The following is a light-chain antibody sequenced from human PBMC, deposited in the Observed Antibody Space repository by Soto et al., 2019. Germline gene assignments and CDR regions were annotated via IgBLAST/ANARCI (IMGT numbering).Light chain of an antibody. CDR1: SSDVGGYNY. Sequence: QSVLTQPASVSGSPGQSITISCTGTSSDVGGYNYVSWYQHHPGKAPKLIIYDVSNRPSGVSIRFSGSKSANTASLTISGLQPEDEADYHCSSYTNSNTRQIVFGTGTKVT. J-gene: IGLJ1*01. CDR3: SSYTNSNTRQIV. V-gene: IGLV2-14*03. CDR2: DVS.